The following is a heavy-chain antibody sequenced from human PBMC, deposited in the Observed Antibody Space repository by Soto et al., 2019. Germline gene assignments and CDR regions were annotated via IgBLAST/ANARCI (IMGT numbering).Heavy chain of an antibody. CDR1: GYTFTSYA. CDR3: ARGGVATIRRAAFDY. V-gene: IGHV1-3*01. CDR2: INAGNGNT. J-gene: IGHJ4*02. D-gene: IGHD5-12*01. Sequence: QVQLVQSGAEVKKPGASVKVSCKASGYTFTSYAMHWVRQAPGQRIEWMGWINAGNGNTKYSQKFQGRVTITRDTSASTAYMELSSLRSEDTAVYYCARGGVATIRRAAFDYWGQGTLVTVSS.